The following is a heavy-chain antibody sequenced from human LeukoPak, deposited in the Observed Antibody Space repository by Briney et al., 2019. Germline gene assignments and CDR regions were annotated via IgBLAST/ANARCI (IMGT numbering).Heavy chain of an antibody. Sequence: PGGSLRLSCAASGFTFSSYAMHWVRQAPGKGLEWVAVISYDGSNKYYADSVKGRFTISRGNSKNTLYLQMNSLRAEDTAVYYCARAGNGRPPYYYYYYGMDVWGKGTTVTVSS. J-gene: IGHJ6*04. CDR3: ARAGNGRPPYYYYYYGMDV. D-gene: IGHD1-1*01. CDR1: GFTFSSYA. V-gene: IGHV3-30*04. CDR2: ISYDGSNK.